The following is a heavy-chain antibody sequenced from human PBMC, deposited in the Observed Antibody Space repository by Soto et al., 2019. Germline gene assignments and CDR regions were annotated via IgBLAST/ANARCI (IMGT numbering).Heavy chain of an antibody. D-gene: IGHD3-22*01. CDR1: GFTFSSYA. Sequence: PGGSLRLSCAASGFTFSSYAMHWVRQAPGKGLEWVAVISYDGSNKYYADSVKGRFTISRDNSKNTLYLQMNSLRAEDTAVYYCARSAHYYDSSGYSSDYWGQGTLVTVSS. CDR3: ARSAHYYDSSGYSSDY. J-gene: IGHJ4*02. CDR2: ISYDGSNK. V-gene: IGHV3-30-3*01.